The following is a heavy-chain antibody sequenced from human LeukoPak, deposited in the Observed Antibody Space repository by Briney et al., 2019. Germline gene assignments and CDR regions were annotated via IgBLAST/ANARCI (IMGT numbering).Heavy chain of an antibody. V-gene: IGHV4-4*08. Sequence: SETLSLTCKVSGGSISGYYWSWIRQPPGKGLEWIGRIYTSGSTNYNPSLKSRVTISVDTSKNQFSLKLSSVTAADTAVYYCASGYSASFGYWGQGTLVTVSS. CDR3: ASGYSASFGY. CDR1: GGSISGYY. D-gene: IGHD5-18*01. J-gene: IGHJ4*02. CDR2: IYTSGST.